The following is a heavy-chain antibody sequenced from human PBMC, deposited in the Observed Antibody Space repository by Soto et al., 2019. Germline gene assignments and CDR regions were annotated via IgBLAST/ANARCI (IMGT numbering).Heavy chain of an antibody. CDR2: ISTVGAT. J-gene: IGHJ4*02. D-gene: IGHD4-17*01. Sequence: EVQLLESGGGLVQPAGSLRLSCAGSGFTLTSFAMTWVRQAPGKGLEWVSTISTVGATYYADSVKGRFTISRDNSRNTLYLQMNSLRGEDTAIYYCAKERTVTTQWGFFDYWGQGTLVIVSS. CDR1: GFTLTSFA. CDR3: AKERTVTTQWGFFDY. V-gene: IGHV3-23*01.